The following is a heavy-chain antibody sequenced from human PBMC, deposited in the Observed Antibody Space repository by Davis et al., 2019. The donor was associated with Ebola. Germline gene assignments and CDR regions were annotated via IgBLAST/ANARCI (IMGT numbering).Heavy chain of an antibody. J-gene: IGHJ4*02. D-gene: IGHD3-10*01. CDR3: AKENYYNSASIDY. CDR1: GFTFSDYT. Sequence: GESLKISCAASGFTFSDYTMIWVRQAPGKGLEYVSSLHSGSVYVYYADSVRGRFSISRDNSKSTLFLQMNSLRAEDTAIYYCAKENYYNSASIDYWGQGTLVTVSS. CDR2: LHSGSVYV. V-gene: IGHV3-23*01.